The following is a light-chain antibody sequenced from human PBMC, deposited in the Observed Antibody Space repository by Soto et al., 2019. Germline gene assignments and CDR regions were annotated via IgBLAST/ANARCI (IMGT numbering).Light chain of an antibody. J-gene: IGKJ2*01. CDR3: LQDYNYPRT. Sequence: AIQMTQSPSSLSASVGDRVTITCRASQGIRTELAWYQQKAGKAPQLLIYAASSLQSGVPSRFGGSGSGTDFPLTIRRLQPEDCATYYCLQDYNYPRTFGQGTKLEIK. CDR1: QGIRTE. V-gene: IGKV1-6*01. CDR2: AAS.